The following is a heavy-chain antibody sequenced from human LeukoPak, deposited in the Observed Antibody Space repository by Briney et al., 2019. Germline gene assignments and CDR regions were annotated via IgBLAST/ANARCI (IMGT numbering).Heavy chain of an antibody. D-gene: IGHD6-13*01. CDR1: GLTFSRYD. CDR2: IGTAGEI. CDR3: ARAGYSSSWYSRYFDL. Sequence: PGGSLRLSCAASGLTFSRYDMHWVRQPTGKGLEWVSGIGTAGEIYYPGSVKGRFTISRENAKNSLYLQMNSLRAGDTAVYYCARAGYSSSWYSRYFDLWGRGTLVTVSS. V-gene: IGHV3-13*01. J-gene: IGHJ2*01.